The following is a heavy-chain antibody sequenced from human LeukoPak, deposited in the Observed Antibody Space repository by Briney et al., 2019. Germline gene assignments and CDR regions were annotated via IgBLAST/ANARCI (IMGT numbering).Heavy chain of an antibody. CDR2: ISGSGGST. CDR3: AKDPYYYDSSGYYYGLGYFQH. CDR1: GFTFSGYA. Sequence: GGSLRLSCAASGFTFSGYAMSWVRQAPGKGLEWVSAISGSGGSTYYADSVKGRFTISRDNSKNTLYLQMNSLRAEDTAVYYCAKDPYYYDSSGYYYGLGYFQHWGQGTLVTVSS. D-gene: IGHD3-22*01. J-gene: IGHJ1*01. V-gene: IGHV3-23*01.